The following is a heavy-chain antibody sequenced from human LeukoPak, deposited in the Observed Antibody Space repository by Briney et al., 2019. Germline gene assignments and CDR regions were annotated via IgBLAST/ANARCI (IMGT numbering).Heavy chain of an antibody. CDR1: GYTFTGYY. J-gene: IGHJ3*02. Sequence: ASVKVSCKASGYTFTGYYMHWVRQAPGQGLEWMGWINPNSGGTNYAQKFQGRVTMTRDTSISTAYMELSRPRSDDTAVYYCAIIEYYDSSGFLRNDAFDIWGQGTMVTVSS. CDR3: AIIEYYDSSGFLRNDAFDI. V-gene: IGHV1-2*02. CDR2: INPNSGGT. D-gene: IGHD3-22*01.